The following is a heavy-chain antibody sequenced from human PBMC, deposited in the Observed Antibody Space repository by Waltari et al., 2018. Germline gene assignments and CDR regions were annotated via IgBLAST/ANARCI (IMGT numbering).Heavy chain of an antibody. D-gene: IGHD3-10*01. V-gene: IGHV1-18*01. CDR1: GYTFTSYG. CDR2: SSAYNGNT. Sequence: QVQLVQSGAEVKKPGASVKVSCQASGYTFTSYGIRWVRPAPGQGPEWMGWSSAYNGNTNYAQKLQGRVTMTTDTSTSTAYMELRSLRSDDTAVYYCARETRGYYYGSGRLGYWGQGTLVTVSS. J-gene: IGHJ4*02. CDR3: ARETRGYYYGSGRLGY.